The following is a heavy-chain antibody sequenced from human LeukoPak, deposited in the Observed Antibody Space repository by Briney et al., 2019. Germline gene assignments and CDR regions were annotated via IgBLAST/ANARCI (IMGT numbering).Heavy chain of an antibody. D-gene: IGHD2-15*01. CDR1: GFTFGDYA. CDR2: IRSKAYGGTT. CDR3: TRDTSGEYYYYYYMDV. J-gene: IGHJ6*03. Sequence: SLRLSCTASGFTFGDYAMSWVRQAPGKGLEWVGFIRSKAYGGTTEYAASVKGRFTISRDDSKSIAYLQMNSLKTEDTAVYYCTRDTSGEYYYYYYMDVWGKGTTVTVSS. V-gene: IGHV3-49*04.